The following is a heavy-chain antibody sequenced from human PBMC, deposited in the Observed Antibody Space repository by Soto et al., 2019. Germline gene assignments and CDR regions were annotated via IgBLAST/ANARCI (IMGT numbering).Heavy chain of an antibody. CDR1: GDSINSSGYY. J-gene: IGHJ4*02. Sequence: SLSLTCPVSGDSINSSGYYWSWIRQLPGKGLEWIGYIYNTGSSYYNPSLKTRVSLSRDISKNQFSLKVRSVTAADTAVFYCARGYGGKETDSCGQGNLVTVYS. CDR3: ARGYGGKETDS. D-gene: IGHD4-17*01. V-gene: IGHV4-31*03. CDR2: IYNTGSS.